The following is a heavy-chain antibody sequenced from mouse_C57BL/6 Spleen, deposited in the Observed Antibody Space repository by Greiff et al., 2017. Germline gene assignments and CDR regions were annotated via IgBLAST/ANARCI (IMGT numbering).Heavy chain of an antibody. CDR2: IYPGDGDT. Sequence: VQLQQSGPELVKPGASVKISCKASGYAFSSSWMNWVKQRPGKGLEWIGRIYPGDGDTKYNGKFKGKATLTADKSSSTAYMQLSSLTSEDSAVYFCASPSYYGSSGFAYWGQGTLVTVSA. CDR3: ASPSYYGSSGFAY. CDR1: GYAFSSSW. D-gene: IGHD1-1*01. V-gene: IGHV1-82*01. J-gene: IGHJ3*01.